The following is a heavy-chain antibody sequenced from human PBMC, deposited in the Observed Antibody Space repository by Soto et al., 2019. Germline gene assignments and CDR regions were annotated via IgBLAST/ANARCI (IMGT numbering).Heavy chain of an antibody. CDR2: ISYDGSNK. CDR1: GFTFSSYG. J-gene: IGHJ4*02. D-gene: IGHD3-22*01. Sequence: LRLSCAASGFTFSSYGMHWVRQAPGKGLEWVAVISYDGSNKYYADSVKGRFTISRDNSKNTLYLQMNSRRAEDTAVYYCAKDRRYYDGSGFYYFDYWGQGTLVTVSS. CDR3: AKDRRYYDGSGFYYFDY. V-gene: IGHV3-30*18.